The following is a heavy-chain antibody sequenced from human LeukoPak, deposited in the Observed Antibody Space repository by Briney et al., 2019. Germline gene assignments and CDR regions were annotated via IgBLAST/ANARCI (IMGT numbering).Heavy chain of an antibody. V-gene: IGHV3-23*01. Sequence: GGSLRLSCAASGFTFSSYGMHWVRQVPGKGLEWVSAMSAGGGSTFYADSARGRFTISSDISQSTLYLQMNSLRAEDTAVYYCAKRTGYSSGWDYWGQGTLVTVSS. CDR2: MSAGGGST. D-gene: IGHD6-19*01. J-gene: IGHJ4*02. CDR3: AKRTGYSSGWDY. CDR1: GFTFSSYG.